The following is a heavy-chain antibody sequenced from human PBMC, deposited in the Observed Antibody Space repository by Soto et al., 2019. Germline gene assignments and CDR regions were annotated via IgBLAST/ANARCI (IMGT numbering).Heavy chain of an antibody. V-gene: IGHV1-8*01. CDR1: GYTFTSYD. CDR3: ARDRSSGWLDY. J-gene: IGHJ4*02. Sequence: QVQLVQSGAEVKKPGASVKVSCKASGYTFTSYDINWVRQATGQGLEWMGWMNPNSGNTGYAQKFQARXTXTXXTSITTAYMELSSLRSEDTAVYYCARDRSSGWLDYWGQGTLVTVSS. D-gene: IGHD6-19*01. CDR2: MNPNSGNT.